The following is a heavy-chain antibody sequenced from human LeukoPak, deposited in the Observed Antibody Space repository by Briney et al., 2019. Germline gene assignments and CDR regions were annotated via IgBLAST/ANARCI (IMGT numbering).Heavy chain of an antibody. Sequence: SVKVSCKASGGTFSSYAISWVRQAPGQGLEWMGGIIPIFGTANYAQKFQGRVTITADESTSTAYMELGSLRSEDTAVYYCARDQIEYSSPHHAFDIWGQGTMVTVSS. V-gene: IGHV1-69*13. CDR3: ARDQIEYSSPHHAFDI. J-gene: IGHJ3*02. CDR2: IIPIFGTA. D-gene: IGHD6-6*01. CDR1: GGTFSSYA.